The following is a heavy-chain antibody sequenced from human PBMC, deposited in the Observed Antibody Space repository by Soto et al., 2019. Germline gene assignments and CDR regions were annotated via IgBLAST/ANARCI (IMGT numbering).Heavy chain of an antibody. V-gene: IGHV1-69*06. J-gene: IGHJ4*02. Sequence: QVQLVQSGAEVKKPGSSVKVSCKASTNTFSKYALNWVRQAPGQGFEWIGGIIPIFDTITYAQKFQDRVSITADKSTSTVYMELSSLRSDDSAVYYCARGDTVVRDSVITWFFFDSWAPGTLVTVSA. CDR1: TNTFSKYA. CDR2: IIPIFDTI. CDR3: ARGDTVVRDSVITWFFFDS. D-gene: IGHD3-10*01.